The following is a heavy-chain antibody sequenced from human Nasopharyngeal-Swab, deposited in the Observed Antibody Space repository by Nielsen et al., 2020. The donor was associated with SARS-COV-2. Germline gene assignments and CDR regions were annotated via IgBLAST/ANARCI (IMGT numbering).Heavy chain of an antibody. J-gene: IGHJ6*02. CDR3: AADVVVVRGMDV. Sequence: SVKVSCKASGFTFTSPAMQWVRQARGQRLEWIGWIVVGSGNTNYAQKFQERVTITRDMSTSTAYMELSSLRSEDTAVYYCAADVVVVRGMDVWGQGTTVTVSS. D-gene: IGHD2-15*01. CDR2: IVVGSGNT. V-gene: IGHV1-58*02. CDR1: GFTFTSPA.